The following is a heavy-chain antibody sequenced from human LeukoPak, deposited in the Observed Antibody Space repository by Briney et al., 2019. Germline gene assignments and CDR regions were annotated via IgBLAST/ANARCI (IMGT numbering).Heavy chain of an antibody. Sequence: GGSLRLSCAASGFTFSSYWMHWVRQAPGKGLVWVSRINNGGSSTNYADSVKGRFTISRDNAKNTLYLQMNSLRAEDTAMYYCARDWDTDGMDVWGQGTTVTVSS. CDR2: INNGGSST. CDR1: GFTFSSYW. J-gene: IGHJ6*02. CDR3: ARDWDTDGMDV. D-gene: IGHD1-26*01. V-gene: IGHV3-74*01.